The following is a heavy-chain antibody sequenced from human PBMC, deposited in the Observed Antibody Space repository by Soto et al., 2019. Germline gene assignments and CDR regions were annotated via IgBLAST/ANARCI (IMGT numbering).Heavy chain of an antibody. V-gene: IGHV4-34*01. Sequence: PSETLSLTCGVYGGSFSGYQWNWIRQSPGQGLEWIEEINHSGTTKYNPSLGSRINLSVDTSKKQFSLKMFSVTAADTAIYYCARGWRFDPWGQGTQVTVSS. J-gene: IGHJ5*02. CDR3: ARGWRFDP. CDR1: GGSFSGYQ. D-gene: IGHD1-1*01. CDR2: INHSGTT.